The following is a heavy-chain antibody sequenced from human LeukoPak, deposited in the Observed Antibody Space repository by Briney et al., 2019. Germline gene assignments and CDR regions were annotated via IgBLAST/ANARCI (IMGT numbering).Heavy chain of an antibody. CDR1: GYTFTSYD. CDR2: MNPNSGNT. Sequence: ASLKVSCKASGYTFTSYDINWMRQATGQGLDSMVWMNPNSGNTGYAQKFQGRVTMTRNTSISTAYMELSSLRSEDTAVYYCARARRADGYYFDYWGQGTLVTVSS. CDR3: ARARRADGYYFDY. J-gene: IGHJ4*02. V-gene: IGHV1-8*01.